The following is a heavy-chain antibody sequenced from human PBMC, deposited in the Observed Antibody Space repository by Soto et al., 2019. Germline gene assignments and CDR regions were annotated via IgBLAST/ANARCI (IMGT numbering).Heavy chain of an antibody. D-gene: IGHD6-19*01. CDR3: ARGHGWVDY. V-gene: IGHV5-10-1*01. CDR2: ILPTDSST. CDR1: GYTFTNNW. Sequence: VQLVQSGAEVKKPGESLRMSCETSGYTFTNNWISWVRQMPGKGLEWMGRILPTDSSTDYHPSFQGHVTISVDKSSSTVYLQWSSLKASDTAIYYCARGHGWVDYWGQGTLVTVSS. J-gene: IGHJ4*02.